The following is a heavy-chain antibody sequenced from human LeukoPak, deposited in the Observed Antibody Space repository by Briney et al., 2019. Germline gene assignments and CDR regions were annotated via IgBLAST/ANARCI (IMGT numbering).Heavy chain of an antibody. CDR2: IYYSGST. Sequence: SETLSLTCTVSGGSISSYYWSWIRQPPGKGLEWIGYIYYSGSTNYNPSLKSRVTISVDTSKNQFSLKLSSVTAADTAVYYCARHVRIVGATDYWGQGTLVTISS. CDR1: GGSISSYY. J-gene: IGHJ4*02. D-gene: IGHD1-26*01. V-gene: IGHV4-59*08. CDR3: ARHVRIVGATDY.